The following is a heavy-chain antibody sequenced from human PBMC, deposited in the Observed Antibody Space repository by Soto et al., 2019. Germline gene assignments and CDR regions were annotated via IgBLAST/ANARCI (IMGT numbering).Heavy chain of an antibody. CDR1: GFTFSSYS. Sequence: EVQLVESGGGLVKPGGSLRLSCAASGFTFSSYSMNWVRQAPGKGLEWVSSISSSSSYIYYADSVKGRFTISRDNAKNSLYLQMNSLRAEDTAVYYCARDPTGRGVGPVRMDVWGKGTTVTVSS. J-gene: IGHJ6*04. CDR3: ARDPTGRGVGPVRMDV. V-gene: IGHV3-21*01. CDR2: ISSSSSYI. D-gene: IGHD3-3*01.